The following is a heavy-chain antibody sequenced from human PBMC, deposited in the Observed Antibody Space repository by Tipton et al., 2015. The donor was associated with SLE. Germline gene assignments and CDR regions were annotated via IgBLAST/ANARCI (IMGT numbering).Heavy chain of an antibody. V-gene: IGHV4-28*01. J-gene: IGHJ3*01. D-gene: IGHD3-10*01. CDR2: FYFSGSS. CDR1: GGSIRSSNW. Sequence: TLSLTCAVSGGSIRSSNWWSWIRQSPGKGLEWVGFFYFSGSSQYNPSLKSRVAISADTSNNQFSLELRSVTAADTAVYYCARHLGVIVAFEVWGQGTVLTVSS. CDR3: ARHLGVIVAFEV.